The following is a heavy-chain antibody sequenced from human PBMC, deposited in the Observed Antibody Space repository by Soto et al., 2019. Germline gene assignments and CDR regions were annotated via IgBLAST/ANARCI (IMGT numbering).Heavy chain of an antibody. CDR2: INPNSGGT. Sequence: ASVKVSCKASGYTFTGYYMHWVRQAPGQGLEWMGWINPNSGGTNYAQKFQGWVTMTRDTSISTAYMELSRLRSDDAAVYYCSRDTGGAVAGTGWFDPWGQGTLVTVSS. CDR1: GYTFTGYY. D-gene: IGHD6-19*01. V-gene: IGHV1-2*04. CDR3: SRDTGGAVAGTGWFDP. J-gene: IGHJ5*02.